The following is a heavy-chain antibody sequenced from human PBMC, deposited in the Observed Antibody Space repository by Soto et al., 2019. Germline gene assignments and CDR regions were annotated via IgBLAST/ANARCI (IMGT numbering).Heavy chain of an antibody. J-gene: IGHJ3*02. Sequence: SETLSLTCAVYGGSFSGYYWSWIRQPPGKGLEWIGEINHSGSTNYNPSLKSRVTISVDTSKNRFSLKLSSVTAADTAVYYCARGGRYCSSTSCYALSIRAFDIWGQGTMVTVSS. V-gene: IGHV4-34*01. CDR2: INHSGST. D-gene: IGHD2-2*01. CDR3: ARGGRYCSSTSCYALSIRAFDI. CDR1: GGSFSGYY.